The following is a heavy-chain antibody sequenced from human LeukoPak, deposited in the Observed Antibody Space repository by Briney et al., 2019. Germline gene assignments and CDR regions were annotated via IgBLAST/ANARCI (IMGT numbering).Heavy chain of an antibody. CDR2: ISSSSSYI. CDR1: GFTGSSYS. CDR3: AKDIDSGGNDFWSGYSYYFDY. Sequence: GGSLRLSCAASGFTGSSYSMNLVRQAAGKGLEWVSSISSSSSYIYYADSVKGRFTISRDNAKNSLYLQMNSLRAEDTALYYCAKDIDSGGNDFWSGYSYYFDYWGQGTLVTVSS. J-gene: IGHJ4*02. V-gene: IGHV3-21*04. D-gene: IGHD3-3*01.